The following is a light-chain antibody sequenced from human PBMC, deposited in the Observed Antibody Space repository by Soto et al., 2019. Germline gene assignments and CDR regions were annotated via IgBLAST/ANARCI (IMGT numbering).Light chain of an antibody. CDR1: QGISSY. Sequence: DIQLTQSPSFLSASVGDRVTITCRASQGISSYLAWYQQKPGKAPKLLIYAASTLQSGVPSRFSGSGSGTEFTLTISSLQPEDFATYYCQQLNSYPLPFGGGTMVEIK. J-gene: IGKJ4*01. CDR2: AAS. CDR3: QQLNSYPLP. V-gene: IGKV1-9*01.